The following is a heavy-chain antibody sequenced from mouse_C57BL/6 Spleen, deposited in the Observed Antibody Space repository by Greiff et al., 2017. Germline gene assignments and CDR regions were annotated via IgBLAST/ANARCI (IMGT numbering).Heavy chain of an antibody. CDR1: GYTFTDYY. CDR3: AREGYYYGSSYSSFGYFDV. J-gene: IGHJ1*03. CDR2: IYPGSGNT. V-gene: IGHV1-76*01. Sequence: VQLQQSGAELVRPGASVKLSCKASGYTFTDYYINWVKQRPGQGLEWIARIYPGSGNTYYNEKFKGKATLTAEKSSSTAYMQLSSLTSEDSAVYFCAREGYYYGSSYSSFGYFDVWGTGTTVTVSS. D-gene: IGHD1-1*01.